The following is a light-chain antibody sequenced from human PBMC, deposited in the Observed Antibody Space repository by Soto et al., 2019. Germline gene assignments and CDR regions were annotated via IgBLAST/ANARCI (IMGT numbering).Light chain of an antibody. CDR2: DAS. V-gene: IGKV1-5*01. CDR3: QQYDSYSLT. J-gene: IGKJ4*01. Sequence: DIQMTQSPSTLSASVGDRVTITCRASQSISSWLAWYQQKPGKAPKLLIYDASSLEGGVPSRFSGSGSGTGFTLTISSLQPHDFATYYCQQYDSYSLTFGGGTKVEIK. CDR1: QSISSW.